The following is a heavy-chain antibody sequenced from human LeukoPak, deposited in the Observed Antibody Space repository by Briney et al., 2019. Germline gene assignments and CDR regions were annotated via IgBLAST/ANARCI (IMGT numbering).Heavy chain of an antibody. CDR3: ARSIAVAGSLMYYFDY. Sequence: PSETLSLTCTVSGASISSYYWSGIRQPPGKGLEWIGYIYYSGSTNYNPSLKSRVTISVDTSKNQFSLQLNSVTPEDTAMYYCARSIAVAGSLMYYFDYWGQGTVVTVSS. CDR2: IYYSGST. CDR1: GASISSYY. V-gene: IGHV4-59*12. D-gene: IGHD6-19*01. J-gene: IGHJ4*02.